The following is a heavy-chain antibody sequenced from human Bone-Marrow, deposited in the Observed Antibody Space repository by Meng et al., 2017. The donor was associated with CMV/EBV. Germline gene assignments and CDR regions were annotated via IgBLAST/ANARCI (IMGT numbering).Heavy chain of an antibody. J-gene: IGHJ6*02. Sequence: GGSLRLSCAASGFTFSSYGMHWVRQAPGKGLEWVAFIRYDGSNTYYADSVKGRFTISRDNSKNTLYLQMNSLRAEDTAVYYCAKCLGFMEDDYYYGMDVWGQGTTVTVSS. CDR2: IRYDGSNT. V-gene: IGHV3-30*02. CDR3: AKCLGFMEDDYYYGMDV. D-gene: IGHD1-1*01. CDR1: GFTFSSYG.